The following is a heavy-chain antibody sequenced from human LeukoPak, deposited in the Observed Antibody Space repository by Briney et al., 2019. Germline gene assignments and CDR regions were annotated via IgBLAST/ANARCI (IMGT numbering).Heavy chain of an antibody. CDR2: INHSGST. Sequence: PSETLSLTCAAYGGSFSGYYWSWIRQPPGKGLEWIGEINHSGSTNYNPSLKSRVTISVDTSKNQFSLKLSSVTAADTAVYYCARGLRGYSYGWFDYWGQGTLVTVSS. D-gene: IGHD5-18*01. J-gene: IGHJ5*01. V-gene: IGHV4-34*01. CDR1: GGSFSGYY. CDR3: ARGLRGYSYGWFDY.